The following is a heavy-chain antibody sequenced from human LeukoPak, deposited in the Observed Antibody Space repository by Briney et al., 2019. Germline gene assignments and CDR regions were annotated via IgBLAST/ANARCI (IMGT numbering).Heavy chain of an antibody. V-gene: IGHV4-59*08. CDR1: GGSIISYY. Sequence: SETLSLTCTVSGGSIISYYWSWIRQPPGKGLEWIGYIYYSGSTNYNPSLKSRVTISLDTSKNQFSLKLSSVTAADTAVYYCARPLWDDDSRGYAFDIWGQGTMVTVSS. CDR3: ARPLWDDDSRGYAFDI. CDR2: IYYSGST. D-gene: IGHD3-22*01. J-gene: IGHJ3*02.